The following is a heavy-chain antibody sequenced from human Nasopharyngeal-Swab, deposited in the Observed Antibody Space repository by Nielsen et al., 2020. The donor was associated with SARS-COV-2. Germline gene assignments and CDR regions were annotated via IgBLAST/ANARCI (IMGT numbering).Heavy chain of an antibody. Sequence: ASVKVSCKVSGSTLTEISMHWVRQAHGRGLEWMGGFDPEDGETIYAQKFQGRVTITADESTSTAYMELSSLRSEDTAVYYCARECHVGYNGEVGCGMDVWGQGTTVTVSS. CDR2: FDPEDGET. D-gene: IGHD3-10*01. J-gene: IGHJ6*02. CDR1: GSTLTEIS. V-gene: IGHV1-24*01. CDR3: ARECHVGYNGEVGCGMDV.